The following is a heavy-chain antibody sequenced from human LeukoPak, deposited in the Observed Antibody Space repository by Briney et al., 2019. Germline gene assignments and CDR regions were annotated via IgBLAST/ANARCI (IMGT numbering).Heavy chain of an antibody. V-gene: IGHV3-23*01. J-gene: IGHJ4*02. D-gene: IGHD2-8*01. CDR3: AKGRVSDQ. Sequence: GGSLRLSCAASGFTFSSYAMSWVRQAPGKGLEWVSAISASGGSTYYADSVNGRFTISRDNSKNTLYLEMNSLRAEDTAIYYRAKGRVSDQWGRGTLVTVSS. CDR1: GFTFSSYA. CDR2: ISASGGST.